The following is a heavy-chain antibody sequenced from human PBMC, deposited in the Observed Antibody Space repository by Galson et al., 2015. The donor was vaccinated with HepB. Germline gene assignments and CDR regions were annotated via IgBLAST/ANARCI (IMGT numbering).Heavy chain of an antibody. CDR1: GFTFSTYS. D-gene: IGHD6-6*01. CDR2: ISSSSSTI. J-gene: IGHJ4*02. CDR3: ARDRGTARPIGIDY. Sequence: SLRLSCAASGFTFSTYSMNWVRQAPGKGLEWVSYISSSSSTIYYADFVKGRFTISRDNAKNSLYLQMNSLRDEDTAVYYCARDRGTARPIGIDYWGQGTLVTVSS. V-gene: IGHV3-48*02.